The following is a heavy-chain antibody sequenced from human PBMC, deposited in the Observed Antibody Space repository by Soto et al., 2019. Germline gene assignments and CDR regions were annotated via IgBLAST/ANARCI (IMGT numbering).Heavy chain of an antibody. Sequence: QVQLQESGPGLVKPSQTLSLTCTVSGGSISSGAYYWSWIRQHPGKGLEWIGYIYHSGTTYYNPSLKSRVIISVDTSKNQFSLKLSSVTAADTAVYYCARIGGQVVGPLDYWGQGTLVTISS. CDR3: ARIGGQVVGPLDY. CDR2: IYHSGTT. V-gene: IGHV4-31*03. J-gene: IGHJ4*02. D-gene: IGHD2-15*01. CDR1: GGSISSGAYY.